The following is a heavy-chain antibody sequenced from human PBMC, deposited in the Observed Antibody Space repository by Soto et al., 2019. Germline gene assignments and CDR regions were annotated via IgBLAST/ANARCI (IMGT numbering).Heavy chain of an antibody. J-gene: IGHJ4*02. D-gene: IGHD2-2*01. Sequence: SETLSLTCAVYGGSFSGYYWSWIRQPPGKGLEWIGEINHSGSTNYNPSLKSRVTISVDTSKNQFSLKLSSVTAADTAVYYCARGREDCSSTSCPVYYFDYWGQGTLVTVSS. CDR1: GGSFSGYY. CDR3: ARGREDCSSTSCPVYYFDY. V-gene: IGHV4-34*01. CDR2: INHSGST.